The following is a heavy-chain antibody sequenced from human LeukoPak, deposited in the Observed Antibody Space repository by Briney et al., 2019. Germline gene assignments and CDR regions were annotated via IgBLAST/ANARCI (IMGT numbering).Heavy chain of an antibody. V-gene: IGHV4-39*01. CDR3: ATHNTIFGGDDP. CDR2: IFYSGST. J-gene: IGHJ5*02. Sequence: SETLSLTCIVSGGSIRSRSHNWGWIRQPPGKGLEWLGNIFYSGSTHYNPSLKSRITISVDTSKNQFSLNLTSVTAADTAVYYCATHNTIFGGDDPWGQGTQVTVSS. CDR1: GGSIRSRSHN. D-gene: IGHD3-3*01.